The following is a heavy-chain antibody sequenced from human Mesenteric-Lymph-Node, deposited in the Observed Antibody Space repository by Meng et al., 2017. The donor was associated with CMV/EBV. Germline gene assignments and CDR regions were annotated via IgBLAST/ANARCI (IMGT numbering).Heavy chain of an antibody. CDR1: GFTFSSYW. V-gene: IGHV3-74*01. D-gene: IGHD3-10*01. CDR2: INSDGSST. CDR3: ARSPGGFGEWGDYFDY. J-gene: IGHJ4*02. Sequence: GESLKISCAASGFTFSSYWMYWVRQAPGKGLVWVSRINSDGSSTIYADSVKGRFTISRDNAKNTLYLQMNSLRAEDTAVYYCARSPGGFGEWGDYFDYWGQGTLVTVSS.